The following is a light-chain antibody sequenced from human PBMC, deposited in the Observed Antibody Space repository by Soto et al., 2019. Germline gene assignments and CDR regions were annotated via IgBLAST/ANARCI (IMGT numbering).Light chain of an antibody. CDR2: DAS. Sequence: EVLMTQYPATLSLSPGERATLSCRASQSVSSYLAWYQQKPGQAPRLLIYDASNRATGIPARFSGSGSGTDFTLTISSLEPEDFAVYYCQQRSNWHTFGQGTRLEIK. V-gene: IGKV3-11*01. CDR3: QQRSNWHT. J-gene: IGKJ5*01. CDR1: QSVSSY.